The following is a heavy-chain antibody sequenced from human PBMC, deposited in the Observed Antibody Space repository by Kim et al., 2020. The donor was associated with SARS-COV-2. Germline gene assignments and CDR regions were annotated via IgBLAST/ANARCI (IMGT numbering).Heavy chain of an antibody. J-gene: IGHJ6*02. V-gene: IGHV1-3*01. CDR2: INAGNGNT. D-gene: IGHD2-2*01. CDR1: GYTFTSYA. CDR3: ARDQGIYCSSTSCRYGMDV. Sequence: ASVKVSCKASGYTFTSYAMHWVRQAPGQRLEWMGWINAGNGNTKYSQKFQGRVTITRDTSASTAYMELSSLRSEVTAVYYCARDQGIYCSSTSCRYGMDVWGQGTAVTVSS.